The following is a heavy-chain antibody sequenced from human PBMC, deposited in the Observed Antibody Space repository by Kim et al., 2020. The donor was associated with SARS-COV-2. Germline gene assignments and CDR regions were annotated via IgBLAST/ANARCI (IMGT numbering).Heavy chain of an antibody. CDR2: IYYSGST. J-gene: IGHJ4*02. D-gene: IGHD3-16*02. V-gene: IGHV4-39*01. CDR1: GGSISSSSYY. Sequence: SETLSLTCTVSGGSISSSSYYWGWIRQPPGKGLEWIGSIYYSGSTYYNPSLKSRVTISVDTSKNQFSLKLSSVTAADTAVYYCASQGFRRLGELSLSGRLWDYWGQGTLVTVSS. CDR3: ASQGFRRLGELSLSGRLWDY.